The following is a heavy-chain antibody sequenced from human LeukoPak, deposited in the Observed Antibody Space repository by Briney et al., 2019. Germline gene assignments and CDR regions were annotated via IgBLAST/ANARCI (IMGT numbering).Heavy chain of an antibody. J-gene: IGHJ4*02. CDR1: GFTFSSYE. Sequence: GGSLRLSCAASGFTFSSYEMNWVRQAPGKGLEWVSYISNSGREINYADSVKGRFTISRDNAMSSLYLQMNSLRVEDTAVYYCGRGHWGLDYWGQGTLVTVSS. CDR2: ISNSGREI. D-gene: IGHD7-27*01. CDR3: GRGHWGLDY. V-gene: IGHV3-48*03.